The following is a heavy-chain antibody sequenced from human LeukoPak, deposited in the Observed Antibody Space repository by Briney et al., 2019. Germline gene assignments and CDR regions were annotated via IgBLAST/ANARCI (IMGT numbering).Heavy chain of an antibody. CDR2: INSDGITT. J-gene: IGHJ4*02. CDR1: GFTFSSYW. CDR3: AREWYSSSWYPGY. Sequence: GGSLRLSCAASGFTFSSYWRHWVRQAPGKGLVWVSRINSDGITTTYADSVKGRFTISRDNAKNTLYLQMNSLRAEDTAVYYCAREWYSSSWYPGYWGQGTLVTVSS. V-gene: IGHV3-74*01. D-gene: IGHD6-13*01.